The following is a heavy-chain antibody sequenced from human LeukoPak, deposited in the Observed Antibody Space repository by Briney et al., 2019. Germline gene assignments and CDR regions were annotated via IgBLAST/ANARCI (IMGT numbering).Heavy chain of an antibody. CDR3: AKNGGDSYGTGHFDY. Sequence: GGSLRLSCAASGFTFRSYAIYWVRQAPGKGLEWVSGISGSSGGTYYADSVKGRFTISRDNSKNTLYLQMNSLRAEDTAVYYCAKNGGDSYGTGHFDYWGQGTLVTVSS. CDR2: ISGSSGGT. J-gene: IGHJ4*02. CDR1: GFTFRSYA. D-gene: IGHD5-18*01. V-gene: IGHV3-23*01.